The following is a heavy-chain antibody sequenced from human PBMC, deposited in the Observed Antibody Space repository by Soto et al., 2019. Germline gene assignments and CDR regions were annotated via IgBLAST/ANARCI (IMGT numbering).Heavy chain of an antibody. CDR3: ARDLPYYYDSSGVVF. D-gene: IGHD3-22*01. Sequence: QVQLQQWGAGLLKPSETLSLTCAVYGGSFNGYNWSWIRQSPGKGLEWLGEINHNGGTSYKPSLKSRVTISVDTSKSQFSLELSSVTAADTAVYYCARDLPYYYDSSGVVFWGQGPLVPVS. V-gene: IGHV4-34*01. CDR1: GGSFNGYN. J-gene: IGHJ4*02. CDR2: INHNGGT.